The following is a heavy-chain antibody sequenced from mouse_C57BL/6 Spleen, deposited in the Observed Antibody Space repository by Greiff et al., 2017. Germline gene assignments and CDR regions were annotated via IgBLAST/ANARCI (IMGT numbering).Heavy chain of an antibody. CDR1: GYTFTSYW. CDR2: INPSNGGT. V-gene: IGHV1-53*01. J-gene: IGHJ4*01. Sequence: VQLQQPGTELVKPGASVKLSCKASGYTFTSYWMHWVKQRPGQGLEWIGNINPSNGGTNYNEKFKSKATLTVDKSSSTAYMQLSSLTSEDSAVYYCARSLYYYGSSYEGAMDYWGQGTSVTVSS. CDR3: ARSLYYYGSSYEGAMDY. D-gene: IGHD1-1*01.